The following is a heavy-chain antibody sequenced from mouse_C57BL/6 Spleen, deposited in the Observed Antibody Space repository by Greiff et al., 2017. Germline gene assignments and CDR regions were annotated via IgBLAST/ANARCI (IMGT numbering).Heavy chain of an antibody. J-gene: IGHJ2*01. CDR1: GYTFTGYW. CDR3: TRSCYYGISFDY. D-gene: IGHD1-1*01. CDR2: ILPGSGNT. V-gene: IGHV1-9*01. Sequence: QVQLQQSGAELMKPGASVKLSCKATGYTFTGYWMEWVKQRPGHGLEWIGEILPGSGNTNYNEKFKGKATFTADTSSNTAYVQLSSLTTEDSAIYYCTRSCYYGISFDYWGQGTTLTVSS.